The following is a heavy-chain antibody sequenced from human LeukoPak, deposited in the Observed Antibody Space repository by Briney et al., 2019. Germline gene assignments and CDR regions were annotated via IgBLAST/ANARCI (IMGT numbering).Heavy chain of an antibody. CDR2: IWYDGSNK. J-gene: IGHJ4*02. V-gene: IGHV3-33*01. D-gene: IGHD2-8*01. Sequence: PGGSLRLSCAASGFTFSSYGMHWVRQAPGKGLEWVAVIWYDGSNKYYADSVKGRFTISRDNSKNTLFLQMNSLRAEDTAVYYCARDTVNGPFVISLDYWGQGALVTVSS. CDR3: ARDTVNGPFVISLDY. CDR1: GFTFSSYG.